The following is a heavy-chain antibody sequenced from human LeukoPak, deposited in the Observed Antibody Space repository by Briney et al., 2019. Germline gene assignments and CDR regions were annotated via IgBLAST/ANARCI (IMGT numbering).Heavy chain of an antibody. Sequence: ASVKVSCKASQYSFSDYAIHWVRQAPGQRLEWMGWINAGNGNTKYSQKFQGRVTITRDTSASTAYMELSSLRSEDTAVYYCARGDYYYGMDVWGQGTTVTVSS. CDR3: ARGDYYYGMDV. J-gene: IGHJ6*02. CDR1: QYSFSDYA. V-gene: IGHV1-3*01. CDR2: INAGNGNT.